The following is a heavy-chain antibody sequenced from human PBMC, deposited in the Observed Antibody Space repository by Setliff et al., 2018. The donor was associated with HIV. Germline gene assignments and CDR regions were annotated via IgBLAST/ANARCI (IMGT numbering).Heavy chain of an antibody. V-gene: IGHV1-69*13. CDR1: GDNFRKCI. Sequence: GASVKVSCKVSGDNFRKCIISWVRQAPGQGLEWVGGIIPIFGATNNAQKFQGRLTITADESTTTTYMELSSLTSEDTAVYFCARGEQDFYDSSGYYSYYFDHWGQGTLVTVSS. CDR3: ARGEQDFYDSSGYYSYYFDH. J-gene: IGHJ4*02. CDR2: IIPIFGAT. D-gene: IGHD3-22*01.